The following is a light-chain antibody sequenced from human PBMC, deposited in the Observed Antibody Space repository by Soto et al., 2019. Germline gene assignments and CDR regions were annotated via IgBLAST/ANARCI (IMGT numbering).Light chain of an antibody. V-gene: IGKV3-15*01. Sequence: EIVMTQSPATLSVSPGERATLSCRASQSISSNVGWYQQRPGQAPRLLIYGASTRATGIPARFSGSGSGTEFTLTISSLDSEDSAVYYCQQYNTWRQITFGQGTQLEIK. CDR3: QQYNTWRQIT. CDR2: GAS. CDR1: QSISSN. J-gene: IGKJ5*01.